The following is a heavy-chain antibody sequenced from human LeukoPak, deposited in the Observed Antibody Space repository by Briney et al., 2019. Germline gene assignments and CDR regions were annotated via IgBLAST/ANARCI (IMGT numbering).Heavy chain of an antibody. V-gene: IGHV1-18*01. CDR1: GYTFANYG. CDR2: ISAYNGNT. CDR3: ARDQRDGSGRSRSNYYFDH. D-gene: IGHD1-26*01. J-gene: IGHJ4*02. Sequence: VASVKVSCKASGYTFANYGISWVRQAPGQGLEWMGWISAYNGNTEYAQKFQGRVTMTRDTSTSTAYMELRSLRSDDTAVYYCARDQRDGSGRSRSNYYFDHWGQGTLVTVSS.